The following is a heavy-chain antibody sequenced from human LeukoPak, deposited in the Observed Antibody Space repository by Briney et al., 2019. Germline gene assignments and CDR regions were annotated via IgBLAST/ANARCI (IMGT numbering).Heavy chain of an antibody. CDR1: GFTSTKYA. CDR3: AKGAYDYIEIAYFDS. CDR2: LIGSSGST. D-gene: IGHD5-12*01. V-gene: IGHV3-23*01. Sequence: GGSLRLSCAASGFTSTKYAMNWVRQAPGKGLEWVSVLIGSSGSTDYADSVKGRFTMSRDISKNTLFLQMNSLRAEDTAIYYCAKGAYDYIEIAYFDSGAREPWSPSPQ. J-gene: IGHJ4*02.